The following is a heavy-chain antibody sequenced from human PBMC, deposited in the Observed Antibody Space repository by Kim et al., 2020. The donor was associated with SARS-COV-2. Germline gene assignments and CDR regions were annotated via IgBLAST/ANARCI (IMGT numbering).Heavy chain of an antibody. CDR2: IDPSDSYT. CDR1: GYSFTSYW. Sequence: GESLKISCKGSGYSFTSYWISWVRQMPGKGLEWMGRIDPSDSYTNYSPSFQGHVTISADKSISTAYLQWSSLKASDTAMYYCASLGIAAAGTGNKYYYYYGMDVWGQGTTVTVSS. CDR3: ASLGIAAAGTGNKYYYYYGMDV. V-gene: IGHV5-10-1*01. J-gene: IGHJ6*02. D-gene: IGHD6-13*01.